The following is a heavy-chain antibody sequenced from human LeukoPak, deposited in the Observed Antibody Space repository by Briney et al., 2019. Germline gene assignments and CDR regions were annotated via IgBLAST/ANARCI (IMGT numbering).Heavy chain of an antibody. CDR3: ARGGSGSYYFGSWYFDY. CDR1: GVSISSYY. J-gene: IGHJ4*02. Sequence: PSETLSLTCTVSGVSISSYYWSWIRQPPGKGLEWIGYIYYSGSTNYNPSLKSRVTISVDTSKNQFSLKLSSVTAADTAVYYCARGGSGSYYFGSWYFDYWGQGTLVTVSS. V-gene: IGHV4-59*01. CDR2: IYYSGST. D-gene: IGHD1-26*01.